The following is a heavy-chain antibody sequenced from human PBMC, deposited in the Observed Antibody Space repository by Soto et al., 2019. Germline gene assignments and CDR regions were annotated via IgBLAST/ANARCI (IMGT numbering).Heavy chain of an antibody. V-gene: IGHV4-34*01. J-gene: IGHJ3*02. D-gene: IGHD3-10*01. CDR1: GGSFSGYY. CDR2: INHSGST. Sequence: QVQLQQWGAGLLKPSETLSLTCAVYGGSFSGYYWSWIRQPPGKGLEWIGEINHSGSTNYNPSLKSRVTTSVEASKNHFSLKLSSVTAADTAVYYCARRASRLLWFGERHDAFDIWGQGTMVTVSS. CDR3: ARRASRLLWFGERHDAFDI.